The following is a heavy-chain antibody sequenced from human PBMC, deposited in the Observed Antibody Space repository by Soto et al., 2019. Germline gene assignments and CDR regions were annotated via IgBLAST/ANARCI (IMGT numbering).Heavy chain of an antibody. D-gene: IGHD5-18*01. CDR1: GGSISSGGYS. CDR3: ARAFGYSANVDY. Sequence: QLQLQESGSGLVKPSQTLSLTCAVSGGSISSGGYSWSWIRQPPGKGLEWIGYIYHSGSTYYNPSLKSRDTISVDRSTNQFALKLSSVTAADTAVYYCARAFGYSANVDYWGQGTLVTVSS. CDR2: IYHSGST. V-gene: IGHV4-30-2*01. J-gene: IGHJ4*02.